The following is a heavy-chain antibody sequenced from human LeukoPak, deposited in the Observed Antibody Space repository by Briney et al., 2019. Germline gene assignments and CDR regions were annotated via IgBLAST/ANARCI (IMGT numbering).Heavy chain of an antibody. D-gene: IGHD3-3*01. CDR1: GFTFSSYS. CDR2: ISSSSSYI. J-gene: IGHJ6*03. V-gene: IGHV3-21*01. CDR3: ATSRFLEWLLYYYYYMDV. Sequence: GSLRLSCAASGFTFSSYSMNWVRQAPGKGLEWVSSISSSSSYIYYADSVKGRFTISRDNAKNSLYLQMNSLRAEDTAVYYCATSRFLEWLLYYYYYMDVWGKGTTVTVSS.